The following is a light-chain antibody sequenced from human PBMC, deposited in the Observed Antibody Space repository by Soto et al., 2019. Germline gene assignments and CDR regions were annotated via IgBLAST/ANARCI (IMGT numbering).Light chain of an antibody. Sequence: DTVLTQSPGTLSLSPGERATLSCRASQSVSSSYLAWYQQKPGQAPRLLIYGASSRAPGIPDRFSGSGSGTDFTLTISRLEPEDFAVYYCQQYGSSPWTFGQGTKVDIK. CDR3: QQYGSSPWT. CDR2: GAS. CDR1: QSVSSSY. V-gene: IGKV3-20*01. J-gene: IGKJ1*01.